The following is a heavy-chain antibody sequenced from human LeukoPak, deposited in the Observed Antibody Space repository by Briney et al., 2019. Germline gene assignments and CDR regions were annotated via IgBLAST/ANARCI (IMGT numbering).Heavy chain of an antibody. CDR3: TKEGPGCCQDDY. Sequence: PGGSLRLSCAASGFSFSTSGMHWVRQAPGKGLEWVAFIHFDSSIKYYVDSVKDRFSISRDNSKNTLYLQMNSLRPEDTAVYYCTKEGPGCCQDDYWGQGTLVTVSS. V-gene: IGHV3-30*02. CDR1: GFSFSTSG. J-gene: IGHJ4*02. CDR2: IHFDSSIK. D-gene: IGHD4/OR15-4a*01.